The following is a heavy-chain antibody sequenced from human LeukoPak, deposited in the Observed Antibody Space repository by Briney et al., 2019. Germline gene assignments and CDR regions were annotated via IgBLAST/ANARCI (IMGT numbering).Heavy chain of an antibody. CDR1: GGTFSSYA. CDR2: IIPIFGTA. Sequence: ASVKVSCKASGGTFSSYAISWVRQAPGQGLEWMGGIIPIFGTANYAQKFQGRVTITADKSTSTAYMELSSLRSEDTAVYYCAKAPMTTVVTPLIDYWGQGTLVTVSS. CDR3: AKAPMTTVVTPLIDY. V-gene: IGHV1-69*06. J-gene: IGHJ4*02. D-gene: IGHD4-23*01.